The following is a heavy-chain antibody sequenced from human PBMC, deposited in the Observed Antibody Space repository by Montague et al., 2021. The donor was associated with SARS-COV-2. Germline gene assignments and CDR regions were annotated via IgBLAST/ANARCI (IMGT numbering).Heavy chain of an antibody. J-gene: IGHJ5*02. D-gene: IGHD6-13*01. Sequence: PGLVKPTQTLTLTCAFSGFSLSTSGLCVSWIRQPPGKALEWLARIDWDDDKYYSTSLKTRLTISKDTSKNQVVLTMTNMDPVDTATYYCARILVAAAGSPFDPRGQGTLVTVSS. CDR2: IDWDDDK. CDR3: ARILVAAAGSPFDP. CDR1: GFSLSTSGLC. V-gene: IGHV2-70*11.